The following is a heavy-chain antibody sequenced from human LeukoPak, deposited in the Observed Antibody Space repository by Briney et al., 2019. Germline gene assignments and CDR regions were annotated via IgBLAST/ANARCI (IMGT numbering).Heavy chain of an antibody. Sequence: SVKVSCKASGGTFSSYAISWVRQAPGQGLEWMGGIIPIFGTANYARKFQGRVTITADESTSTAYMELSSLRSEDTAVYYCARVGDYCSSTSCYSDYWGQGTLVTVSS. CDR3: ARVGDYCSSTSCYSDY. J-gene: IGHJ4*02. CDR1: GGTFSSYA. D-gene: IGHD2-2*02. CDR2: IIPIFGTA. V-gene: IGHV1-69*01.